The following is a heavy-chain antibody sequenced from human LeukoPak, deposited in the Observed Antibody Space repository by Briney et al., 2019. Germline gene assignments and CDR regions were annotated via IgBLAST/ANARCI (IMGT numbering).Heavy chain of an antibody. CDR3: ARVVQQLAREYYFDY. CDR1: GFTFSSYA. CDR2: ISYDGSNK. J-gene: IGHJ4*02. V-gene: IGHV3-30-3*01. Sequence: GGSLRLSCAASGFTFSSYAMHWVRQAPGKGLEWVAVISYDGSNKYYADSVKGRFTISRDNSKNTLYLQMNSLRAEDTAVYYCARVVQQLAREYYFDYWGQGTLVTVSS. D-gene: IGHD6-13*01.